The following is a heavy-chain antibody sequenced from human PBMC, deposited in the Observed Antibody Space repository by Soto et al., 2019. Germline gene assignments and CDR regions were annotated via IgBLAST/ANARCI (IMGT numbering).Heavy chain of an antibody. J-gene: IGHJ4*02. CDR2: IWYDGSNK. Sequence: GGSLSLSCASSGFTFSSYFMHWVRQAPGKGLEWVAVIWYDGSNKYYADSVKGRFTISRDNSKNTLYLQMNSLRAEDTAVYYCARDRSGWSLDYWGQGTLVNVSS. V-gene: IGHV3-33*01. CDR1: GFTFSSYF. CDR3: ARDRSGWSLDY. D-gene: IGHD6-19*01.